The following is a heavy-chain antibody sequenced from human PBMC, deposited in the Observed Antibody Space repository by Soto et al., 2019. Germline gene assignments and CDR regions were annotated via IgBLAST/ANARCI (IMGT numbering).Heavy chain of an antibody. Sequence: LSLTFAISGDSVSSNSAAWNFIRQSPSRGLEWLGRTYYRSKYYNDYAISLKSRLTINPDTSKNQFSLQLNSVTPEDTAVYYCAREAGSYYFDYWGQGTLVTVSS. CDR3: AREAGSYYFDY. D-gene: IGHD6-13*01. J-gene: IGHJ4*02. CDR2: TYYRSKYYN. CDR1: GDSVSSNSAA. V-gene: IGHV6-1*01.